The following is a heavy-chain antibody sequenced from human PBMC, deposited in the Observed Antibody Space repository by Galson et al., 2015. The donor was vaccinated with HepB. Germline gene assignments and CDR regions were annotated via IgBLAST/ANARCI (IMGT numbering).Heavy chain of an antibody. Sequence: SLRLSCAASGFTFSSYAMHWVRQAPGKGLEWVAVISYDGSNKYYADSVKGRFTISRDNSKNTLYLQMNSLRAEDTAVYYCASELDMVYAIIQDYWGQGTLVTVSS. D-gene: IGHD2-8*01. CDR1: GFTFSSYA. V-gene: IGHV3-30-3*01. CDR2: ISYDGSNK. J-gene: IGHJ4*02. CDR3: ASELDMVYAIIQDY.